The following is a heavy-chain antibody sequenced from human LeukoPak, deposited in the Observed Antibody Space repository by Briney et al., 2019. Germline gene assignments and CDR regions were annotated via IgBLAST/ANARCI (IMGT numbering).Heavy chain of an antibody. CDR1: AYTFTSYG. V-gene: IGHV1-18*04. J-gene: IGHJ4*02. CDR2: ISAYNGNT. D-gene: IGHD2-2*03. CDR3: ARDSGVDIVVVPAAMPAGY. Sequence: GASVKVSCKASAYTFTSYGISWVRQAPGQGLEWMGRISAYNGNTNYAQKLQGRVTMTTDTSTSTAYMELRSLRSDDTAVYYCARDSGVDIVVVPAAMPAGYWGQGTLVTVSS.